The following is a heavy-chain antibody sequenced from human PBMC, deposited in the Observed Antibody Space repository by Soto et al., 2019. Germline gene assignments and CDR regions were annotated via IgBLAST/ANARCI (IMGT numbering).Heavy chain of an antibody. CDR3: ARDIGRRGDNDGSAY. CDR1: GFTFSTYA. CDR2: TWRDGSNE. J-gene: IGHJ4*02. Sequence: QVQLAASGGGVVQPGKSLRLSCAASGFTFSTYAMHWVRQAPGKGLVWVAITWRDGSNEYYAGSVRGRFTISRVNSKSILYLQMKSLRTEVTAVYYGARDIGRRGDNDGSAYRGQGTMVVVSS. V-gene: IGHV3-33*01. D-gene: IGHD5-18*01.